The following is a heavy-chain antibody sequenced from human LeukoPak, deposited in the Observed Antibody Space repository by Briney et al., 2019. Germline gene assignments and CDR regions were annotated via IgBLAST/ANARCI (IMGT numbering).Heavy chain of an antibody. CDR2: IYYSGST. CDR3: ARINDLRYSSSRRYAFDI. CDR1: GGSISSYY. D-gene: IGHD6-13*01. Sequence: SETLSLTCTVSGGSISSYYWSWIRQPPGKGLEWIGYIYYSGSTNYNPSLKSRVTISVDTSKNQFSLKLSSVTAADTAVYYCARINDLRYSSSRRYAFDIWGQGTMVTVSS. V-gene: IGHV4-59*08. J-gene: IGHJ3*02.